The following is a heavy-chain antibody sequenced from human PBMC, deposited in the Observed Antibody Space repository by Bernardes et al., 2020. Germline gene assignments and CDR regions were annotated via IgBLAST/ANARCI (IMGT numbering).Heavy chain of an antibody. V-gene: IGHV4-59*08. Sequence: SETLSLTCSVSGGSMPNFYWNWIRQPPGKGLEWLGDIYNNGRNKYNPTLKSRITISGDTSKNKFSLMLTSVTAADTAVYYCARREYSGDDYHDVFDIWGQGTMVTVYS. CDR1: GGSMPNFY. D-gene: IGHD5-12*01. J-gene: IGHJ3*02. CDR3: ARREYSGDDYHDVFDI. CDR2: IYNNGRN.